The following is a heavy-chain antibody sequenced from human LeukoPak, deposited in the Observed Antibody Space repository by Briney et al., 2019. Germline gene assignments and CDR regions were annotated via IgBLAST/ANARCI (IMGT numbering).Heavy chain of an antibody. D-gene: IGHD7-27*01. CDR2: IIPIFGTA. Sequence: SVKVSCKASGGTFSSYAISWVRQAPGQGPEWMGGIIPIFGTANYAQKFQGRVTITADESTSTAYMELSSLRSEDTAVYYCARAEDAVGTGDYVYWGQGTLVTVSS. CDR1: GGTFSSYA. J-gene: IGHJ4*02. V-gene: IGHV1-69*13. CDR3: ARAEDAVGTGDYVY.